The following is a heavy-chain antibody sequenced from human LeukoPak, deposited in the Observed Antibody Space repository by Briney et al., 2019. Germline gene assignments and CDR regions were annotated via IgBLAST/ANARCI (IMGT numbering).Heavy chain of an antibody. CDR2: VHHGGAS. D-gene: IGHD6-19*01. CDR1: GDSITSHSW. CDR3: ANHVTVLGTRGFDF. Sequence: PSETLSLTCAVSGDSITSHSWWSWVRQSPGKGLEWIGEVHHGGASNYDPSLESRVTISVDKSKNRFSLNLRSVTAADTATYYCANHVTVLGTRGFDFWGRGTLVTVSS. J-gene: IGHJ4*02. V-gene: IGHV4-4*02.